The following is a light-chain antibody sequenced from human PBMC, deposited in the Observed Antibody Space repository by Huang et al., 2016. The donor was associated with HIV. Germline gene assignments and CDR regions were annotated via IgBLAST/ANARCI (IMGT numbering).Light chain of an antibody. V-gene: IGKV1-8*01. Sequence: IRMTQSPSSLSASTGDRVTITCRANQDINNFLAWYQQRTGSVPKLLIYAASTLQSGVPSRFSGNGSGTDFTLTIGCLHSEDVATYYCQQYDIHPLTFGPGTRVDIK. CDR2: AAS. CDR3: QQYDIHPLT. CDR1: QDINNF. J-gene: IGKJ3*01.